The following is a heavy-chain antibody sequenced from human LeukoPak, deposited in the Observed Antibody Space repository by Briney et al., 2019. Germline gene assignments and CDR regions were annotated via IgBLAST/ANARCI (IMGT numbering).Heavy chain of an antibody. V-gene: IGHV3-23*01. Sequence: GGSLRLSCAASGFTFSSYAMSWVRQAPGKGLEWVSAISGSGGSTYYADSVKGRFTISRDNSKNTLYLQMNSLRAEDTAVYYCAKSRKWAVVVPAAQRWGQGTLVTVSS. CDR1: GFTFSSYA. CDR2: ISGSGGST. CDR3: AKSRKWAVVVPAAQR. D-gene: IGHD2-2*01. J-gene: IGHJ4*02.